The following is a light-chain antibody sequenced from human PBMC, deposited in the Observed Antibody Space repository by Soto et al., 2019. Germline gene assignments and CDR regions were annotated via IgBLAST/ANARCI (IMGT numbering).Light chain of an antibody. CDR2: KAS. V-gene: IGKV1-5*03. CDR1: QSIGIW. J-gene: IGKJ1*01. CDR3: QQYNDYSWT. Sequence: IQMTQSPSTLSASVGDRVAITCRASQSIGIWLAWYQQKPGKAPRFLIYKASSLESGVPSRFSGSGYGTEFALTSSSLHPDDFATYYCQQYNDYSWTFGQGTKVEIK.